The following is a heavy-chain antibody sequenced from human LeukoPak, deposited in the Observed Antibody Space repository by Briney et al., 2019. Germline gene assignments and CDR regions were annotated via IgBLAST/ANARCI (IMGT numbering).Heavy chain of an antibody. Sequence: GGSLRLSCAASGFTFSSYAMSWVRQAPGKGLEWVSAISGSGGSTYYADSVKGRFTISRDNSKNTLYLQMNSLTAEDTAVYYCAKRTSTYYYDSSGDDYWGQGTLVTVSS. CDR3: AKRTSTYYYDSSGDDY. CDR1: GFTFSSYA. CDR2: ISGSGGST. D-gene: IGHD3-22*01. V-gene: IGHV3-23*01. J-gene: IGHJ4*02.